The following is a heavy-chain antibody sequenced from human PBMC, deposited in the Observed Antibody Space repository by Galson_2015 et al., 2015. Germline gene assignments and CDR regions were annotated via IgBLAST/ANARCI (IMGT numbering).Heavy chain of an antibody. J-gene: IGHJ3*02. D-gene: IGHD2-21*02. CDR1: GYSFTSYW. CDR3: ASPAYCGGDCYSDVGLMSFDI. V-gene: IGHV5-10-1*01. CDR2: IDPSDSYT. Sequence: QSGAEVKKPGESLRISCTGSGYSFTSYWISWVRQMPGKGLEWMGRIDPSDSYTNYSPSFQGHVTISADKSISTAYLQWSSLKASDTAMYYCASPAYCGGDCYSDVGLMSFDIWGQGTMVTVSS.